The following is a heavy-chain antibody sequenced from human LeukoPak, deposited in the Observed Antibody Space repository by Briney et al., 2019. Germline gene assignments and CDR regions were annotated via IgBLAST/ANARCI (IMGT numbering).Heavy chain of an antibody. CDR3: ARDSGNDSSGREFYYYGMDV. D-gene: IGHD3-22*01. CDR1: GGSISSSSYY. J-gene: IGHJ6*02. CDR2: IYYSGST. V-gene: IGHV4-39*07. Sequence: SETPSLTCTVSGGSISSSSYYWGWIRQPPGKGLEWIGSIYYSGSTYYNPSLKSRVTISVDTSKNQFSLKLSSVTAADTAVYYCARDSGNDSSGREFYYYGMDVWGQGTTVTVSS.